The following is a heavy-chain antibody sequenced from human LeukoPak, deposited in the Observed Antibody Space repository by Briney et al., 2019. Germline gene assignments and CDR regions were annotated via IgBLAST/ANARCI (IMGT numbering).Heavy chain of an antibody. J-gene: IGHJ4*02. Sequence: GGSLRLSCAASGFTFSSYAMSWVRQAPGNGLEWVSAISGSGGSTYYADSVKGRFTISRDNSKNTLYLQMNSLRAEDTAVYYCAKDYGLWFGEFNSDYWGQGTLVTVSS. CDR3: AKDYGLWFGEFNSDY. CDR2: ISGSGGST. CDR1: GFTFSSYA. D-gene: IGHD3-10*01. V-gene: IGHV3-23*01.